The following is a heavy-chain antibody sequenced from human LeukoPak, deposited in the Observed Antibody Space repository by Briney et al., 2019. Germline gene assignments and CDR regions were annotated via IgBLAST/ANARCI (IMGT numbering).Heavy chain of an antibody. Sequence: PGGSLRLSCAASGFTFGSYAMSWVRQAPGKGLEWVAVISYDGSNKYYADSVKGRFTISRDNSKNTLYLQMNSLRAEDTAVYYCAKRGRSSTSFNGMDVWGQGTTVTVSS. J-gene: IGHJ6*02. D-gene: IGHD2-2*01. CDR3: AKRGRSSTSFNGMDV. CDR2: ISYDGSNK. V-gene: IGHV3-30*18. CDR1: GFTFGSYA.